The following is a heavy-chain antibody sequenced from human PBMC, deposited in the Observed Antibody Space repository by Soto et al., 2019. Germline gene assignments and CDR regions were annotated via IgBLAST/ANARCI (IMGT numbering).Heavy chain of an antibody. CDR2: IYSAGST. Sequence: GGSLRLSCAASGISVSSNYMSWVRQAPGKGLEWVSIIYSAGSTYYADSVKGRFSISRNNSKNTLYLQMNSLKAEDTAVYYCARMIVGSTLCYSDYWGQVNLVTVS. V-gene: IGHV3-53*01. J-gene: IGHJ4*02. D-gene: IGHD1-26*01. CDR1: GISVSSNY. CDR3: ARMIVGSTLCYSDY.